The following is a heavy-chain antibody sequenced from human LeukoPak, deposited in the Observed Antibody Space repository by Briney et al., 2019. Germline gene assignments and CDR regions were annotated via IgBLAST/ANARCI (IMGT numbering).Heavy chain of an antibody. D-gene: IGHD3-22*01. CDR1: GFTFSSYG. V-gene: IGHV3-30*18. J-gene: IGHJ4*02. Sequence: RSGGSLRLSCAASGFTFSSYGMHWVRQAPGKGLEWVAVISYDGSNKYYADSVKGRFTISRDNSKNTLYLQMNSLRAEDTAVYYCAKVGHYDSSGYFPFDYWGQGTLSPSPQ. CDR2: ISYDGSNK. CDR3: AKVGHYDSSGYFPFDY.